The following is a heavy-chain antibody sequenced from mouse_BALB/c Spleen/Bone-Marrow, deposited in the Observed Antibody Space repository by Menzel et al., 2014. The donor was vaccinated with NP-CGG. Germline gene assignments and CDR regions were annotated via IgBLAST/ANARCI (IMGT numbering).Heavy chain of an antibody. D-gene: IGHD2-3*01. V-gene: IGHV1-82*01. Sequence: VQLQESGPELVKPGASVKISCTASGYAFSSSWMNWVKQRPGQGLEWIGRIYPGDGDTKYNGKFKGKATLTADKSSSTAYMQLSSLTSVDSAVYFCARSDGYRDMDYWGQGTSVTVSS. CDR2: IYPGDGDT. CDR3: ARSDGYRDMDY. J-gene: IGHJ4*01. CDR1: GYAFSSSW.